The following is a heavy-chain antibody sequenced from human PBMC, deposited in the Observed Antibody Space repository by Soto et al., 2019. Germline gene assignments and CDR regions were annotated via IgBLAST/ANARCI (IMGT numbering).Heavy chain of an antibody. CDR2: INHSGST. V-gene: IGHV4-34*01. D-gene: IGHD6-6*01. CDR3: ARGGSEYSSSSVGPPGRSYFDY. CDR1: GGSFSGYY. Sequence: SETLSLTCAVYGGSFSGYYWSWIRQPPGKGLEWIGEINHSGSTNYNPSLKSRVTISVDTSKNQFSLKLSSVTAADTAVYYCARGGSEYSSSSVGPPGRSYFDYWGQGTLVTVSS. J-gene: IGHJ4*02.